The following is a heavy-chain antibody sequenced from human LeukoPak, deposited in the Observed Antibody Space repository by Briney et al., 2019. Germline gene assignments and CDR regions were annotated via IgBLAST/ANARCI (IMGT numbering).Heavy chain of an antibody. Sequence: GASVKVSCKASGGPFNNYTVSWVRQAPGQGLEWMGRIIPILGIADYAQTFQDRVTITADKSTNTVYMELSSLRSEDTAVYYCTRDYDSEDYWGQGTLVTVSP. J-gene: IGHJ4*02. D-gene: IGHD3-3*01. CDR3: TRDYDSEDY. CDR2: IIPILGIA. CDR1: GGPFNNYT. V-gene: IGHV1-69*04.